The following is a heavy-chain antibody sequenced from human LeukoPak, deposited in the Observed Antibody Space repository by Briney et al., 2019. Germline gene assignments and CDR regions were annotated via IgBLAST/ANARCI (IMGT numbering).Heavy chain of an antibody. CDR1: GFPFSSYA. D-gene: IGHD6-19*01. J-gene: IGHJ4*02. V-gene: IGHV3-23*01. CDR3: AKDTPLTAYTSGWSNNCFDY. Sequence: GGSLRLSCAASGFPFSSYAMTWVRQAPGKGLEWVSTVSGGGDATYYADSAKGRFAISRDNSKSALHLHMSSLRAEDTALYYCAKDTPLTAYTSGWSNNCFDYWGQGTLVTVSS. CDR2: VSGGGDAT.